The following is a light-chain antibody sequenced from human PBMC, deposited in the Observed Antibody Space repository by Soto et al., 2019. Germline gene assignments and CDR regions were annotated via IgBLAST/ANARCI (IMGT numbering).Light chain of an antibody. Sequence: QSVLTQPRSASGSPGQSVTIPCTGTSSDVGAYNSVSWHQQHPGKAPKLIIYEVTKRPSGVPDRFSGSKSGNTASLTVSGLQAEDEADYYCSSYAGSNVLFGTGTKVTVL. J-gene: IGLJ1*01. CDR1: SSDVGAYNS. V-gene: IGLV2-8*01. CDR3: SSYAGSNVL. CDR2: EVT.